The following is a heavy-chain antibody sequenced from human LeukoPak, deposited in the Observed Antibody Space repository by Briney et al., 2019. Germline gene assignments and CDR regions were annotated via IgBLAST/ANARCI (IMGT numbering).Heavy chain of an antibody. D-gene: IGHD2/OR15-2a*01. J-gene: IGHJ6*02. CDR2: ISSSSSYI. Sequence: GGSLRLSCAASGFTFSSYSMNWVRQAPGKGLEWVSSISSSSSYIYYADSVKGRFTISRDNAKNSLYLQMNGLRAEDTAVYYCARDFLYYGMDVWGQGTTVTVSS. CDR3: ARDFLYYGMDV. V-gene: IGHV3-21*01. CDR1: GFTFSSYS.